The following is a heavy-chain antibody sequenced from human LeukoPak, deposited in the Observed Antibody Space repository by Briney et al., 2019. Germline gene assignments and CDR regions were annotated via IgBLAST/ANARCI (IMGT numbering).Heavy chain of an antibody. V-gene: IGHV4-34*01. CDR3: ARGGEIVVVPAAIWFDP. D-gene: IGHD2-2*02. J-gene: IGHJ5*02. CDR1: GGSFSGYY. CDR2: INHSGST. Sequence: PSETLSLTCAVYGGSFSGYYWSWIRQPPGKGLEWIGEINHSGSTNYNPSLKSRVTISVDTPKNQFSLKLSSVTAADTAVYYCARGGEIVVVPAAIWFDPWGQGTLVTVSS.